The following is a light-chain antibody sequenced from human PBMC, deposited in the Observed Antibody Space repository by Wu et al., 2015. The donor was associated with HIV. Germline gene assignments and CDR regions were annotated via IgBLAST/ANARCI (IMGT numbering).Light chain of an antibody. J-gene: IGKJ1*01. V-gene: IGKV1-8*01. CDR3: QQFYSFPPT. CDR2: AAS. CDR1: QHISTY. Sequence: AIQMTQSPSSLSASTGDRVTISCRASQHISTYVAWYQQKPGKAPKLLIYAASTLQSGVPSRFSGSGSGTDFTLTISCLQSEDFATYFCQQFYSFPPTFGRGTKVEIK.